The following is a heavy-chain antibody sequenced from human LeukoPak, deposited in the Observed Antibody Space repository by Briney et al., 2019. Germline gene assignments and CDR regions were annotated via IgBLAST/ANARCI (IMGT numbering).Heavy chain of an antibody. Sequence: SETLSFTCTVSAGSISSSSYYWGWIRQPPGKGLEWIRSIYYSGSTYYKPSLKSRVTISVDTSKNQFSLKLSSVTAADTAVYYCARQGILTGYYLVDYWGQGTLVTVSS. CDR2: IYYSGST. J-gene: IGHJ4*02. D-gene: IGHD3-9*01. CDR1: AGSISSSSYY. V-gene: IGHV4-39*01. CDR3: ARQGILTGYYLVDY.